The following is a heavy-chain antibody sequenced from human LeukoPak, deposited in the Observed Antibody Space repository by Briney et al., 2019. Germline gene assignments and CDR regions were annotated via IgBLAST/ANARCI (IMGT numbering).Heavy chain of an antibody. Sequence: ASVKVSCKASGYTFTSYGISWVRPAPGQGGEWVGWISAYNGNKNYAQKLQGRVTMTTDTSTSTAYMELRSLRSDDTAVYYCARGYVVPAAFFYYYYGMDVWGQGTTVTVSS. J-gene: IGHJ6*02. CDR3: ARGYVVPAAFFYYYYGMDV. D-gene: IGHD2-2*01. CDR1: GYTFTSYG. V-gene: IGHV1-18*01. CDR2: ISAYNGNK.